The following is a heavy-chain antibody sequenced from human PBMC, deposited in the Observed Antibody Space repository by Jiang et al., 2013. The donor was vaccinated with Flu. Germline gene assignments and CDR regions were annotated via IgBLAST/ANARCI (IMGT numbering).Heavy chain of an antibody. V-gene: IGHV1-18*01. Sequence: VRRAPGQGLEWMGWISAYNGNTNYAQKLQGRVTMTTDTSTSTAYMELRSLRSDDTAVYYCARFAPYYYDSSGYWGRPYYFDYWGQGTLVTVSS. CDR3: ARFAPYYYDSSGYWGRPYYFDY. CDR2: ISAYNGNT. J-gene: IGHJ4*02. D-gene: IGHD3-22*01.